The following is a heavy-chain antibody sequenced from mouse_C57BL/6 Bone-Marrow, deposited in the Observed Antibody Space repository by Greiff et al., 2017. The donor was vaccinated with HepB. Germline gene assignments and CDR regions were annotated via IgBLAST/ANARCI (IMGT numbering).Heavy chain of an antibody. J-gene: IGHJ2*01. CDR3: ARHEASDGNYNGDFDY. D-gene: IGHD2-1*01. V-gene: IGHV1-62-2*01. Sequence: QVHVKQSGAELVKPGASVKLSCKASGYTFTEYTIHWVKQRSGQGLEWIGWFYPGSGSIKYNEKFKDKATLTADKSSSTVYMELSRLTSEDSAVYFCARHEASDGNYNGDFDYWGQGTTLTVSS. CDR2: FYPGSGSI. CDR1: GYTFTEYT.